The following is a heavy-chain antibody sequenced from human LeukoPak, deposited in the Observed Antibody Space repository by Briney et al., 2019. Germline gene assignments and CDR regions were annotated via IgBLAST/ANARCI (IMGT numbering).Heavy chain of an antibody. Sequence: SGGSLRLSCEASGFAFSSYGMHWVRQAPGKGLEWVSAISGSGGSTYYADSVKGRFTISRDNSKNTLYLQMNSLRAEDTAVYYCARLGGYSGYALVDYWGQGTLVTVSS. J-gene: IGHJ4*02. D-gene: IGHD5-12*01. CDR3: ARLGGYSGYALVDY. CDR1: GFAFSSYG. CDR2: ISGSGGST. V-gene: IGHV3-23*01.